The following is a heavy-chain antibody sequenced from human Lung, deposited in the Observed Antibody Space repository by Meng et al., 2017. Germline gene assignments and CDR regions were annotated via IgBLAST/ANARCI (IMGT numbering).Heavy chain of an antibody. CDR1: GYTFTSYY. Sequence: ASVKVSCKASGYTFTSYYMHWVRQAPGQGLEWMGIINPSGGSTSYAQKFQGRVTMTRDTSTSTVYMELRRLRSADTAVYYCARDPIGIAVTGCFDYWGQGTLVTVSS. CDR2: INPSGGST. V-gene: IGHV1-46*01. CDR3: ARDPIGIAVTGCFDY. D-gene: IGHD6-19*01. J-gene: IGHJ4*02.